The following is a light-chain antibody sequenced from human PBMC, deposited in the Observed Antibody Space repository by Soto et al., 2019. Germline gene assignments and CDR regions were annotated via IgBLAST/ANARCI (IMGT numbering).Light chain of an antibody. CDR1: PRLLYRDGNTY. CDR3: MQPLQSWT. Sequence: EVVMTQSPLSLPVTLGQPASISCRSSPRLLYRDGNTYLTWFQQRPGQSPRRLIYRVSGRDSGVPDRFSGSGSGTDFTPKISRVEAEDVGVYYCMQPLQSWTFGQGTKVDIK. J-gene: IGKJ1*01. CDR2: RVS. V-gene: IGKV2-30*01.